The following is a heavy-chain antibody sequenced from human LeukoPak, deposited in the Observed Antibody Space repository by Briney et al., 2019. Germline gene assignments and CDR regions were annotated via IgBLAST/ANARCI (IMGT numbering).Heavy chain of an antibody. V-gene: IGHV3-21*01. CDR1: GFTFSSYS. CDR3: ASFDSSGWHYFDY. Sequence: GGSLRLSCAASGFTFSSYSMSWVRQAPGKGLEWVSSISSRSGYIYYGDSVKGRFTISRDNAKNSLYLQMNTLRAEDTAVYYCASFDSSGWHYFDYWGQGTLVTVS. D-gene: IGHD6-19*01. CDR2: ISSRSGYI. J-gene: IGHJ4*02.